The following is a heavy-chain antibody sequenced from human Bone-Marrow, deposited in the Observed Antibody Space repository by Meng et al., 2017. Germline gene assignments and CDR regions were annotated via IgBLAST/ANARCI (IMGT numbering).Heavy chain of an antibody. D-gene: IGHD6-19*01. Sequence: VRLLHSGAEVKKPGASVKVSCKASGYTFTSYYMHWVRQAPGQGLELMGMITPSGGSTSSAQKSQGRVTMTRETSTSTVYMELSSLRSEDTAVYYCARSSVAGHFDYWGQGTLVTVSS. CDR1: GYTFTSYY. CDR2: ITPSGGST. V-gene: IGHV1-46*01. J-gene: IGHJ4*02. CDR3: ARSSVAGHFDY.